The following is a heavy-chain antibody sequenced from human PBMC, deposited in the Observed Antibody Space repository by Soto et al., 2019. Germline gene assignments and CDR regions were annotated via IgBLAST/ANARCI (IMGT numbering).Heavy chain of an antibody. V-gene: IGHV4-4*07. Sequence: PSETLSLTCTVSGGSISSYYWSWIRQPAGKGLEWIGRIYTSGSTNYNPSLKSRVTMSVDTSKTQFSLKLRSVTAADTAVYYCARDMGITMVRGVTVSFDHWGQGTLVTVSS. CDR2: IYTSGST. D-gene: IGHD3-10*01. CDR3: ARDMGITMVRGVTVSFDH. J-gene: IGHJ5*02. CDR1: GGSISSYY.